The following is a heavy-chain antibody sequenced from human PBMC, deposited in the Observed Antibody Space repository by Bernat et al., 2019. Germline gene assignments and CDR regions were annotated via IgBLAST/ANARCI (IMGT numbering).Heavy chain of an antibody. CDR3: ARGPRNYYYYYMDV. CDR2: IWYDGSNR. Sequence: QVQLMESGGGVVQPGRSLRLSCAASGFTFSNYGMHWVRQAPGKGLEWVAVIWYDGSNRYYADSVKGRFTISRDNSKSTLYLQMNSLRAEDTAVYYCARGPRNYYYYYMDVWGKGTTVTVSS. V-gene: IGHV3-33*01. CDR1: GFTFSNYG. J-gene: IGHJ6*03.